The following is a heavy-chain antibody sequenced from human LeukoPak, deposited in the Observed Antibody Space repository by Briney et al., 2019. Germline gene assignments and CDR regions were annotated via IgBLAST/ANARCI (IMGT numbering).Heavy chain of an antibody. CDR3: ARGRYYYDSSGPIPYYFDY. J-gene: IGHJ4*02. V-gene: IGHV4-34*01. D-gene: IGHD3-22*01. CDR1: GGSFSCYY. Sequence: SETLSLTCAVYGGSFSCYYWSWIRQPPGKGLEWIGEINHSGSTNYNPSLKSRVTISVDTSKNQFSLKLSSVTAADTAVYYCARGRYYYDSSGPIPYYFDYWGQGTLVTVSS. CDR2: INHSGST.